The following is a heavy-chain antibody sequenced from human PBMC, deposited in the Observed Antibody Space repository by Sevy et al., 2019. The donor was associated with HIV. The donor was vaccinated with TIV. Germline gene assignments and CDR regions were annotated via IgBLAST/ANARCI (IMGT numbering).Heavy chain of an antibody. CDR1: GYTFTGYY. Sequence: ASVKVSSKASGYTFTGYYIHWVRQAPGQGLEWMGWIIPSSGGTNYGQKFLGRVTMTRDTSISTAYLELHRLTSDDTAVYYCTRSVYGSGTYLNDHWGQGTLVTVSS. J-gene: IGHJ4*02. CDR2: IIPSSGGT. D-gene: IGHD3-10*01. V-gene: IGHV1-2*02. CDR3: TRSVYGSGTYLNDH.